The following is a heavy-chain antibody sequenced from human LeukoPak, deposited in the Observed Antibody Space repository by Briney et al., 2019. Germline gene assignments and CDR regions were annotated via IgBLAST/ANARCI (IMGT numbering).Heavy chain of an antibody. CDR2: IYTRGST. CDR1: GGYISNDY. V-gene: IGHV4-4*07. J-gene: IGHJ4*02. Sequence: PSETLSLTCTVSGGYISNDYWSWIRQAAGKELDWIGRIYTRGSTNYNPSLKSRVTISLDKSKKQFSLNLNSVTAADTAVYYCARGGTYGSGRNQHTTLDYWGQGTLVTVSS. D-gene: IGHD3-10*01. CDR3: ARGGTYGSGRNQHTTLDY.